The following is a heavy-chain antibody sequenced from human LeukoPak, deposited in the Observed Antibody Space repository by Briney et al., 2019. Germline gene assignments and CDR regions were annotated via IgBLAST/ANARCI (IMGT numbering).Heavy chain of an antibody. Sequence: ASVKASCKASGYTFTGYYMHWVRQAPGQGLEWMGWINPNSGGTNYAQKFQGRVTMTRDTSISTAYMELSRLRSDDTAAYYCARAFSSTSPRFDYWGQGTLVTVSS. J-gene: IGHJ4*02. D-gene: IGHD2-2*01. CDR3: ARAFSSTSPRFDY. V-gene: IGHV1-2*02. CDR1: GYTFTGYY. CDR2: INPNSGGT.